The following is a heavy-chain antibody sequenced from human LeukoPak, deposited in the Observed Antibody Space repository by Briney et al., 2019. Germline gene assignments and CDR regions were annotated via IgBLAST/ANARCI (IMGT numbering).Heavy chain of an antibody. Sequence: PGGSLRLSCAASGFTFSIYSMHWVRQAPGKGLEWVAVISYDGRNKHYPDSVKGRFTISRDISTDTLWLQMDSLRTEDTAVYYCAKGPLRGTAAAIDYWGQGTLVTVSS. CDR3: AKGPLRGTAAAIDY. CDR1: GFTFSIYS. V-gene: IGHV3-30*04. D-gene: IGHD2-2*01. J-gene: IGHJ4*02. CDR2: ISYDGRNK.